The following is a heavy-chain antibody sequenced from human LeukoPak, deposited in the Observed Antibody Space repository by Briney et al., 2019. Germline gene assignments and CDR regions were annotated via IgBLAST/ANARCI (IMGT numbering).Heavy chain of an antibody. CDR1: GDSISSGSYY. D-gene: IGHD6-6*01. CDR2: IYSSGST. V-gene: IGHV4-61*02. CDR3: ARRCHEYSSSERYYYYYMDV. J-gene: IGHJ6*03. Sequence: SETLSLTCTVSGDSISSGSYYWSWIRQPAGRGLEWIGRIYSSGSTNYNPSLKSRVTISVDTSKNQFSLKLSSVTAADTAVYYCARRCHEYSSSERYYYYYMDVWGKGTTVTVSS.